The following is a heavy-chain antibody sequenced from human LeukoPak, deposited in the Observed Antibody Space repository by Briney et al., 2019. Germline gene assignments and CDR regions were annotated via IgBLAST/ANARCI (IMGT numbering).Heavy chain of an antibody. CDR2: ISGSGGST. Sequence: PGGSLRLSCAASGFTFSSYAMSWVRQAPGKGLEWVSAISGSGGSTYYADSVKGPFTISRDNSKNTLYLQMNSLRAEDTALYYCAKVGSVSFDYWGQGTPVTVSS. V-gene: IGHV3-23*01. CDR3: AKVGSVSFDY. CDR1: GFTFSSYA. J-gene: IGHJ4*02. D-gene: IGHD3-10*01.